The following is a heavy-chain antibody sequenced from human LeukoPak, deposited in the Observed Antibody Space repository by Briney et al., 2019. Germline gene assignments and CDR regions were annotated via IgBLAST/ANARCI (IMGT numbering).Heavy chain of an antibody. CDR3: AKDLRSGSYPRYFDY. Sequence: GGSLRLSCAASGFTFSSYAMSWVRQAPGKGLEWVSAISGSGGSTYYADSVKGRFTISRDNSKNTLYLQMNSLRAEDTAVYYCAKDLRSGSYPRYFDYWGQGTLVTVSS. CDR1: GFTFSSYA. J-gene: IGHJ4*02. V-gene: IGHV3-23*01. CDR2: ISGSGGST. D-gene: IGHD1-26*01.